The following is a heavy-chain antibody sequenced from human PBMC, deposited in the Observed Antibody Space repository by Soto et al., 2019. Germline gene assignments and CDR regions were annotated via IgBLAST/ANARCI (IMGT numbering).Heavy chain of an antibody. V-gene: IGHV3-49*04. CDR1: GFTFGDYA. Sequence: SLRLSCTASGFTFGDYALSWVRQAPGAGLEWVGFIRSKAYGGTTEYAASVKGRFTISRDDSKSIAYLQMNSLKTEDTAVYYCTRGGELLWFGELKYWGQGTLVTVSS. J-gene: IGHJ4*02. CDR3: TRGGELLWFGELKY. CDR2: IRSKAYGGTT. D-gene: IGHD3-10*01.